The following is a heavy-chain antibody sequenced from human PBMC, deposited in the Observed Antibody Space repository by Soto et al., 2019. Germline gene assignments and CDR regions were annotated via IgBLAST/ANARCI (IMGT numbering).Heavy chain of an antibody. D-gene: IGHD2-15*01. V-gene: IGHV4-39*01. CDR3: GKVLVGATGHTDSDA. CDR1: GGSIYRSGYY. Sequence: XETLSLPCTVSGGSIYRSGYYWGWIRQPPGRGLEWIGNIDYNGVTYSNPSLKSRVTISRDTSKNQFSLKLTSVTAADTALYYCGKVLVGATGHTDSDAWGPGTLVTVPS. CDR2: IDYNGVT. J-gene: IGHJ5*01.